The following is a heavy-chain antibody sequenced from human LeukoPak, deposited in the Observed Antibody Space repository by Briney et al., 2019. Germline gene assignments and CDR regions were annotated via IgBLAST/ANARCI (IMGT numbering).Heavy chain of an antibody. V-gene: IGHV4-59*01. D-gene: IGHD6-13*01. CDR1: GGPLSSYY. J-gene: IGHJ4*02. CDR3: TRGSSWYNY. CDR2: IYYSGST. Sequence: PSETLSLTCTVSGGPLSSYYWSWIRQPPGKGLEWIGYIYYSGSTNHNPSLKSRVTISVDTSKNQFSLKLSSVTAADTAVYYCTRGSSWYNYWGQGTLVTVSS.